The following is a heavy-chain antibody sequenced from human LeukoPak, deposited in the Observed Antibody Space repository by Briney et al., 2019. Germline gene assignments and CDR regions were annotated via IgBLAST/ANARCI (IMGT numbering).Heavy chain of an antibody. V-gene: IGHV4-34*01. Sequence: SETLSLTCAVYGGSFSGYYWSWIRQPPGKGLEWIGEINHSGSTNYNPSLKSRLTISVDTSKNQFSLKLSSVTAADTAVYYCARAAPGIVVVPAAIIWGQGTLVTVS. J-gene: IGHJ4*02. CDR3: ARAAPGIVVVPAAII. D-gene: IGHD2-2*02. CDR2: INHSGST. CDR1: GGSFSGYY.